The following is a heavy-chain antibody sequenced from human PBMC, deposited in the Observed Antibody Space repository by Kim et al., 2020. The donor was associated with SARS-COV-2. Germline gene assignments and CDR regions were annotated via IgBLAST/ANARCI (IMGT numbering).Heavy chain of an antibody. J-gene: IGHJ3*02. V-gene: IGHV3-72*01. D-gene: IGHD1-26*01. CDR1: GFTLRDHY. CDR2: SRIQLKNYTT. CDR3: VRDGSRSDHSAFDI. Sequence: GGSLRLSCAASGFTLRDHYMDWVRQAPGKGLEWVGRSRIQLKNYTTEYAPSVKGRFTISRDDSENSLFLQMTSLKTEDTAVYFCVRDGSRSDHSAFDIWGQGTLVTVSS.